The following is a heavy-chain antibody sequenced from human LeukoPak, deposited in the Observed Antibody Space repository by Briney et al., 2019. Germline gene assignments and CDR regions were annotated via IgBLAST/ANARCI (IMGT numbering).Heavy chain of an antibody. J-gene: IGHJ6*02. Sequence: PGGSLRLSCAASGFTFSSYGMHWVRQAPGKGLEWVAVISYDGSNKYYADSVKGRFTISRDNSKNTLYLQMNSLRAEDTAVHYCAKDLYSSSWYSHYYYGMDVWGQGTTVTVSS. CDR3: AKDLYSSSWYSHYYYGMDV. V-gene: IGHV3-30*18. D-gene: IGHD6-13*01. CDR2: ISYDGSNK. CDR1: GFTFSSYG.